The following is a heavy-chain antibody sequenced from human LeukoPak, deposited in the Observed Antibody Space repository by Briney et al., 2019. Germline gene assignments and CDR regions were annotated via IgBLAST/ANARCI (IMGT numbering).Heavy chain of an antibody. CDR1: GGSIGSGGYY. CDR2: IYYSGST. CDR3: ARAPAPISWDFWSGYKYYYGMDV. V-gene: IGHV4-31*03. J-gene: IGHJ6*02. Sequence: SQTMSLTCTVSGGSIGSGGYYWSWIRQHPGKGLEWIGYIYYSGSTYYNPSLKSRVTISVDTSKNQFSLKLSSVTAADTAVYYCARAPAPISWDFWSGYKYYYGMDVWGQGTTVTVSS. D-gene: IGHD3-3*01.